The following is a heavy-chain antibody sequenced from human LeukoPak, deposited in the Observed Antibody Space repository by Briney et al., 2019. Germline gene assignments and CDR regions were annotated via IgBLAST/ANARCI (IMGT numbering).Heavy chain of an antibody. V-gene: IGHV3-48*03. Sequence: GGSLRLSCAASGFTFSSYEMNWVRQAPGKGLEWVSYISSRDSIIYYADSVKGRFTISRDNAKNSLYLQMNSLRAEDTALYYCAKGLERESRLDSWGQGTLVTVSS. CDR2: ISSRDSII. CDR3: AKGLERESRLDS. D-gene: IGHD1-1*01. CDR1: GFTFSSYE. J-gene: IGHJ4*02.